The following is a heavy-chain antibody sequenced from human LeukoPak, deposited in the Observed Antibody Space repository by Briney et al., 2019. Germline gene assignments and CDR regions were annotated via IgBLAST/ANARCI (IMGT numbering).Heavy chain of an antibody. CDR3: ARGVIAAEPTRFDY. V-gene: IGHV1-69*13. D-gene: IGHD6-13*01. J-gene: IGHJ4*02. Sequence: SVKVSCKASGGTFSSYAISWVRQAPGQGLEWMGGIIPIFGTANYAQRFQGRVTITADESTSTAYMELSSLRSEDTAVYYCARGVIAAEPTRFDYWGQGTLVTVSS. CDR1: GGTFSSYA. CDR2: IIPIFGTA.